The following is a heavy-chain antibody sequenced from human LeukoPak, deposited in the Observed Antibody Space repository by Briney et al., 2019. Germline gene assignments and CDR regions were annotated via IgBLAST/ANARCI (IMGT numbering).Heavy chain of an antibody. CDR1: GDSISNYY. CDR3: ARGTAVAGT. V-gene: IGHV4-59*01. CDR2: IYYSGST. J-gene: IGHJ5*02. Sequence: PSETLSLTCTVSGDSISNYYWSWIRRPPGKGLEWIGYIYYSGSTNYNPSLKSRVTISVDTSKNQFSLRLSSVTAADTAVYYCARGTAVAGTWGQGTLVTVSS. D-gene: IGHD6-19*01.